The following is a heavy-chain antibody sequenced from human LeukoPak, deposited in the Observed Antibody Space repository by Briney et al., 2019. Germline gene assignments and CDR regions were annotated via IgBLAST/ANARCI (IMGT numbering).Heavy chain of an antibody. Sequence: GASVKVSCKASGYTFTGYYMHWVRQAPGQGLEWMGWINPNSGGTNYAQKFRGRVTMTRDTSISTAYMELSRLRSDDTAVYYCARAIRAAAGTPWWFDPWGQGTLVTVSS. CDR1: GYTFTGYY. D-gene: IGHD6-13*01. CDR3: ARAIRAAAGTPWWFDP. J-gene: IGHJ5*02. CDR2: INPNSGGT. V-gene: IGHV1-2*02.